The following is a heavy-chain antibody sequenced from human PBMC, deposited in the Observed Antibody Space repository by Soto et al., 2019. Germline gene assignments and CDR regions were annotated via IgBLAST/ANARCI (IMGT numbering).Heavy chain of an antibody. V-gene: IGHV4-39*02. J-gene: IGHJ1*01. CDR3: AVAHPSAVAGTTESFQH. CDR2: IYYSGST. Sequence: QLQLQESGPGLVKPSETLSLTCTVSGGSISSSSYYWGWIRQPPGKGLEWIGSIYYSGSTYYNPSLKSRVTISVDSSKNHFSPKLSPVTAADTAVYYCAVAHPSAVAGTTESFQHWGQGTLVTVSS. D-gene: IGHD6-19*01. CDR1: GGSISSSSYY.